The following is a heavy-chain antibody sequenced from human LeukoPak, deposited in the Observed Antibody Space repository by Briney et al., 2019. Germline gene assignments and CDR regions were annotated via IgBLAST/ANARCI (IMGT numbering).Heavy chain of an antibody. J-gene: IGHJ5*02. CDR2: INISGST. CDR3: ARGQGSSWYWFDP. V-gene: IGHV4-38-2*02. D-gene: IGHD6-13*01. Sequence: KPSETLSLTCTVSGYSISSDYYWGWIRQPPGKGLEWIGRINISGSTNYNLSLKSRVTISVDTSKNQVSLKLSSVTAADTAVYFCARGQGSSWYWFDPWGQGTLVTVSS. CDR1: GYSISSDYY.